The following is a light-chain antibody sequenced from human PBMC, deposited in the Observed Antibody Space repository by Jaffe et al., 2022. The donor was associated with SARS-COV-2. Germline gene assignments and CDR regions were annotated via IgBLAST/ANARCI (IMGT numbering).Light chain of an antibody. J-gene: IGKJ1*01. CDR2: GAS. CDR3: QQSYRSPRT. Sequence: DIQMTQSPSSLSASLGDRLTITCRASQSISTYLNWYQVKPGKAPRLLLYGASNLQSGVPSRFSGSGSGTDFTLTISSLQADDFATYYCQQSYRSPRTFGQGTKVEIK. CDR1: QSISTY. V-gene: IGKV1-39*01.